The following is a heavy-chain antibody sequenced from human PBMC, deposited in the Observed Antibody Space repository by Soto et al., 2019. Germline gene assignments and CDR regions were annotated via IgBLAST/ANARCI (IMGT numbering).Heavy chain of an antibody. Sequence: SETLSLTCTVSGGSISSYYWSWIRQPPGKGLEWIGYIYYSGSTNYNPSLKSRVTISVDTSKNQFSLTLSSVTAADTAVYYCARGRGGWFINQLLNAFDIWGQGTMVT. CDR2: IYYSGST. J-gene: IGHJ3*02. V-gene: IGHV4-59*01. CDR3: ARGRGGWFINQLLNAFDI. CDR1: GGSISSYY. D-gene: IGHD2-2*01.